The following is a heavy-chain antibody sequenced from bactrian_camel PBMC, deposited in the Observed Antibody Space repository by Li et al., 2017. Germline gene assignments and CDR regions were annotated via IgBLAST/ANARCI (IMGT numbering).Heavy chain of an antibody. Sequence: QLVESGGGTVQPGGSLRLSCAASGFTFSSNAMTWVRLAPGKGLEWVSTIGSGSGLDTYYADAVKGRFTISKDNAKNTLYLQMNSLKTEDTAVYYCAAGPPPGRQGSVYVSLSDFLYWGQGTQVTV. J-gene: IGHJ6*01. CDR3: AAGPPPGRQGSVYVSLSDFLY. V-gene: IGHV3S31*01. CDR1: GFTFSSNA. CDR2: IGSGSGLDT. D-gene: IGHD2*01.